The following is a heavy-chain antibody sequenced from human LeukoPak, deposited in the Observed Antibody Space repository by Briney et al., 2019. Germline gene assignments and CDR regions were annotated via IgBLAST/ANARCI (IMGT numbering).Heavy chain of an antibody. CDR2: ISWNSGSI. J-gene: IGHJ4*02. CDR3: AKDFYYGSGRPKYYFDY. CDR1: GFTFDDYA. D-gene: IGHD3-10*01. Sequence: GGSLRLSCAASGFTFDDYAMHWVRQAPGKGPEWVSGISWNSGSIGYADSVKGRFTISRDNAKNSLYLQMNSLRAEDTALYYCAKDFYYGSGRPKYYFDYWGQGTLVTVSS. V-gene: IGHV3-9*01.